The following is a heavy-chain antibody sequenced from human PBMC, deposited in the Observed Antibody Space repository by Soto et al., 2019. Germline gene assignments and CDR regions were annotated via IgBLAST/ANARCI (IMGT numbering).Heavy chain of an antibody. CDR2: ISSSGQHT. J-gene: IGHJ4*02. V-gene: IGHV3-21*03. D-gene: IGHD4-17*01. Sequence: GRSLRLSCSVSGLTFITYKINWVRQAPGKGLEWVSSISSSGQHTYYADSVKGRFTISRDNGQNSLYLQMDNLRVEDTAVYYCVTDDYGEDNWGQGTPVTVSS. CDR1: GLTFITYK. CDR3: VTDDYGEDN.